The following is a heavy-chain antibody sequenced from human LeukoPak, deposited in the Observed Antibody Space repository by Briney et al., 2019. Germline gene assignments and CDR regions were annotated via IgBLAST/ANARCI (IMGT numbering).Heavy chain of an antibody. Sequence: GGSLRLSCTASGFTFSSYSMNWVRQAPGKGLEWVSSISSSSYIYYADSVKGRFTISRDNAKNSLYLQMNSLRAGDTAVYYCARDLIAAAGTGWFDLWGQGTLVTVSS. J-gene: IGHJ5*02. V-gene: IGHV3-21*01. CDR2: ISSSSYI. CDR1: GFTFSSYS. D-gene: IGHD6-13*01. CDR3: ARDLIAAAGTGWFDL.